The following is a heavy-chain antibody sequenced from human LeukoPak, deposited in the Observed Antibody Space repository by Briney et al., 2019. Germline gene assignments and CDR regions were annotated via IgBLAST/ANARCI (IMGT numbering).Heavy chain of an antibody. CDR2: INPNSGGT. Sequence: ASVKVSCKASGYTFTGYYMHWVRQAPGQGLEWMGWINPNSGGTNYAQKFQGRVTMTRDTSISTAYKELSRLRSDDTAVYYCARPDYDFWSGYYHALDYWGQGTLVTVSS. D-gene: IGHD3-3*01. J-gene: IGHJ4*02. CDR3: ARPDYDFWSGYYHALDY. V-gene: IGHV1-2*02. CDR1: GYTFTGYY.